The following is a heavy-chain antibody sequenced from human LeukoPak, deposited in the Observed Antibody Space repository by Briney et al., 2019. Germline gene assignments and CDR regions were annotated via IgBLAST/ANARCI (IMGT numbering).Heavy chain of an antibody. J-gene: IGHJ4*02. CDR1: GGSISSGGYY. CDR3: ARVNWGFDY. Sequence: SQTLSLPCTVSGGSISSGGYYWSSVRQHPGKGLEWIGYIYYSGSTYYNPSLKSRVTISVDPSKNQFSLELSSVTAADTAVYYCARVNWGFDYWGQGTLVSVSS. CDR2: IYYSGST. D-gene: IGHD3-16*01. V-gene: IGHV4-31*03.